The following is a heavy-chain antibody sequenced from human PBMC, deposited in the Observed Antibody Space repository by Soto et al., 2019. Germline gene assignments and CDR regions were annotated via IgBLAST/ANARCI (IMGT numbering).Heavy chain of an antibody. CDR2: VSAYNGNT. V-gene: IGHV1-18*04. CDR3: ARAGGTQLFDS. CDR1: GYSFTSVG. Sequence: GASVKVSCKASGYSFTSVGISWVRQAPGQGLEWMGWVSAYNGNTHYAPKLQGRVTMTTDRSTTTAYLELRSLTSDDTAVYYCARAGGTQLFDSWGRGTLVTVSS. D-gene: IGHD1-1*01. J-gene: IGHJ1*01.